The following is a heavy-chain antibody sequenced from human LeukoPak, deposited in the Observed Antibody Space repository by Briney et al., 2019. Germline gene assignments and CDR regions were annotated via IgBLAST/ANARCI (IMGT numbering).Heavy chain of an antibody. D-gene: IGHD3-22*01. CDR3: AKVEYYDSSGYFDS. CDR1: GFTFSSYA. CDR2: ISGSGGST. Sequence: PGGSLRLSCAASGFTFSSYAMSWVRQAPGKGLEWVSAISGSGGSTYYADSVKGRFAISRDNSKNTLYLQMNSLRAEDTAVYYCAKVEYYDSSGYFDSWGQGTLVTVSS. J-gene: IGHJ4*02. V-gene: IGHV3-23*01.